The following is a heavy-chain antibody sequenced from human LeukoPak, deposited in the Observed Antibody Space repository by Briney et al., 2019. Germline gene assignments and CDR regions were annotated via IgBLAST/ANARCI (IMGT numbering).Heavy chain of an antibody. D-gene: IGHD1-14*01. Sequence: ASVKVSCKVSGYTLTELSMHWVRQAPGKGLEWMGGFDPEDGETIYAQKFQGRVTMTRNTSISTAYMELSSLRSEDTAVYYCARGPEDVDYYYYMDVWGKGTTVTVSS. J-gene: IGHJ6*03. CDR1: GYTLTELS. CDR3: ARGPEDVDYYYYMDV. V-gene: IGHV1-24*01. CDR2: FDPEDGET.